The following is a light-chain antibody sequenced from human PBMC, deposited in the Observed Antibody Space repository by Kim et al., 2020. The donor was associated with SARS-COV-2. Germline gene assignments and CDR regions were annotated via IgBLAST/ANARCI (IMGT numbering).Light chain of an antibody. CDR3: HTWATAIV. Sequence: SVKLTCTLRSGYSSYDITWHQQQPEKGPRYLMKLNSDGSHIKGDGIPDRFSGSSSGAERYLTISNLQSEDEADYYCHTWATAIVFGGGTQLTVL. V-gene: IGLV4-69*01. CDR2: LNSDGSH. CDR1: SGYSSYD. J-gene: IGLJ2*01.